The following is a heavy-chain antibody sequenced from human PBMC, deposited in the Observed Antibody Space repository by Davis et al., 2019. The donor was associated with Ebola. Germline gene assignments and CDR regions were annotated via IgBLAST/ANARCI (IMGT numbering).Heavy chain of an antibody. CDR3: HYDSSGYYQLFDY. J-gene: IGHJ4*02. V-gene: IGHV1-69*04. Sequence: SVKVSCKASGGTFSSYAISWVRQAPGQGLEWMGIINTSGGSTSYAQKFQGRVTITADKSTSTAYMELSSLRSEDTAVYYCHYDSSGYYQLFDYWGQGTLVTVSS. D-gene: IGHD3-22*01. CDR1: GGTFSSYA. CDR2: INTSGGST.